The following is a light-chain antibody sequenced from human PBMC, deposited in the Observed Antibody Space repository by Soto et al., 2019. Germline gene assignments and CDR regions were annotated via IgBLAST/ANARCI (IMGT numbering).Light chain of an antibody. J-gene: IGKJ4*01. Sequence: EIVFTQSPATLSLSPGERATLSCRASHSVSSYLAWYQQKPGQAPRLLIYGASTRATGIPARFSGSGSGTEFTLTISSLQSEDFAVYYCQQCKDWPLTFGGGTKVDIK. V-gene: IGKV3-15*01. CDR3: QQCKDWPLT. CDR1: HSVSSY. CDR2: GAS.